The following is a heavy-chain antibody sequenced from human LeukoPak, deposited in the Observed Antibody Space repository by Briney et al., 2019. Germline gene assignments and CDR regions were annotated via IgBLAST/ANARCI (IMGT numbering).Heavy chain of an antibody. Sequence: SQTLSLTCTVSGDSISHLNYYWSWIRQSAGKGLEWIGRIYASGSTNYNPSLKSRVTISVDTSKNQFSLRLSSVTPRDAAVYYCARVSSTGGLAYWGQGTLVTVSS. V-gene: IGHV4-61*02. CDR3: ARVSSTGGLAY. CDR2: IYASGST. CDR1: GDSISHLNYY. D-gene: IGHD1-1*01. J-gene: IGHJ4*02.